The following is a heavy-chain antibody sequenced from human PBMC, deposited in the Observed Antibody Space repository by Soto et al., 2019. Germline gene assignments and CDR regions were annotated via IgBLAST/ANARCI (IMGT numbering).Heavy chain of an antibody. J-gene: IGHJ4*02. CDR2: ISYDGSNK. V-gene: IGHV3-30-3*01. D-gene: IGHD1-1*01. CDR1: GFTFSSYA. CDR3: ARDYKAHFDY. Sequence: QVQLVESGGGVVQPGRSLRLSCAASGFTFSSYAMHWVRQAPGKGLEWVAVISYDGSNKYYADSVKGRFTISRDNSKNTLYLQMNSLRAEDTAVYYCARDYKAHFDYWGQGTLVTVSS.